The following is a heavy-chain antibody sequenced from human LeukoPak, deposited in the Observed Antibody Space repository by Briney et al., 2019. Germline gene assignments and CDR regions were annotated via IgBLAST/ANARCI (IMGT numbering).Heavy chain of an antibody. V-gene: IGHV3-74*01. CDR1: GFTFSTYW. CDR3: AKGRYYDMDV. Sequence: GGSLRLSCAASGFTFSTYWMTWVGQAPGKGLVWVSRIDSDGSTTTYADSVKGRFTISRDNAKDTLFLQMNSLRAEDTAVYFCAKGRYYDMDVWGQQTTLTVSS. CDR2: IDSDGSTT. J-gene: IGHJ6*02.